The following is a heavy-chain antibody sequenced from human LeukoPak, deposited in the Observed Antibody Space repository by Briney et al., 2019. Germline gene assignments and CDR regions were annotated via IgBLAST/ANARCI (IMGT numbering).Heavy chain of an antibody. CDR3: ARTETYYDFWSGYFDYYYMDV. D-gene: IGHD3-3*01. CDR1: GYTFTGYY. J-gene: IGHJ6*03. V-gene: IGHV1-2*02. Sequence: ASVKVSCKASGYTFTGYYMHWVRQAPGQGLEWMGWIYPNSGGTNYAQKFQGRVTMTRDTSISTAYMELSRLRSDDTAVYYCARTETYYDFWSGYFDYYYMDVWGKGTTVTVSS. CDR2: IYPNSGGT.